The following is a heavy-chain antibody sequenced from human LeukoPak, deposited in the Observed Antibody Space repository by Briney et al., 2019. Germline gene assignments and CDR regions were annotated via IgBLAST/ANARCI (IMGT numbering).Heavy chain of an antibody. Sequence: ASVKVSCKASGYTCGTHWMHWVRQAPGQGLEWMGIINPSGDFRSYAQKFKGRVTVTRDMSTRTVYMELSDLRPDDTAVYYCARAGYSSGYFDYWGQGTLVTVSS. D-gene: IGHD6-19*01. CDR2: INPSGDFR. J-gene: IGHJ4*02. V-gene: IGHV1-46*01. CDR1: GYTCGTHW. CDR3: ARAGYSSGYFDY.